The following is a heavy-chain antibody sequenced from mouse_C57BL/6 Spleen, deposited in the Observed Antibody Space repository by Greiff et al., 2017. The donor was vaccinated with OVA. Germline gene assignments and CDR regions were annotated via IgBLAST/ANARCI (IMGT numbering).Heavy chain of an antibody. V-gene: IGHV1-9*01. CDR3: ARRRKRGAMDY. CDR1: GYTFTGYW. Sequence: VQGVESGAELMKPGASVKLSCKATGYTFTGYWIEWVKQRPGHGLEWIGKILPESGGTNYNEKFKGKATFTADTSSNTAYMQLSSLTTEDSAIYYCARRRKRGAMDYWGQGTSVTVSS. CDR2: ILPESGGT. J-gene: IGHJ4*01.